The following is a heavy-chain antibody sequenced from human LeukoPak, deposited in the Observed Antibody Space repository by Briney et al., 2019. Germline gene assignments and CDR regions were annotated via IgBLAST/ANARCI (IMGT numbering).Heavy chain of an antibody. J-gene: IGHJ4*02. D-gene: IGHD3-22*01. CDR1: GFTVSSNY. V-gene: IGHV3-53*01. CDR3: ARDLTYFYDSSGAGFDY. CDR2: IYSDGTT. Sequence: GGSLRLSCAASGFTVSSNYMSWVRQAPGKGLEWGSVIYSDGTTYYADSVKGRFTFSRDNSKNTLYLHMNSLRAEDTAVYYCARDLTYFYDSSGAGFDYWGQGTLVTVSS.